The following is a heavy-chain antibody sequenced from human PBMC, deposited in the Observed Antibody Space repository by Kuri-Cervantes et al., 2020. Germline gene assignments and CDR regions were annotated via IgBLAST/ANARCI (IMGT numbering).Heavy chain of an antibody. V-gene: IGHV3-7*01. CDR1: GFTFSSYW. Sequence: GGSLRLSCAASGFTFSSYWMSWVRQAPGQGLEWVANIKQDGSEKYYVDSVKGRFTISRDNAKNSLYLQMNSLRAEDTAVYYCARGSGGATIDYYYYGMDVWGQGTTVTVSS. CDR2: IKQDGSEK. J-gene: IGHJ6*02. D-gene: IGHD1-26*01. CDR3: ARGSGGATIDYYYYGMDV.